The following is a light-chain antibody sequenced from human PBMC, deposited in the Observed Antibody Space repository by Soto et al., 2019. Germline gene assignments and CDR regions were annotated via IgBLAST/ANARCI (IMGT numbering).Light chain of an antibody. CDR2: TTS. CDR3: QQHYNTPRT. CDR1: QSISSY. V-gene: IGKV1-39*01. Sequence: DIQLTQSPSSLSASVMDRVTITCLASQSISSYLNWYQQKPWKAPKLLIYTTSNLQSGVPSRFSGSGSATHFTLTISSLQPEDFATYYCQQHYNTPRTFGQGTKVDIK. J-gene: IGKJ1*01.